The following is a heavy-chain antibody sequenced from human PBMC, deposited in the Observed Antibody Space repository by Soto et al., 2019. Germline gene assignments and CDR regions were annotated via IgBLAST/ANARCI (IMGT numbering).Heavy chain of an antibody. J-gene: IGHJ4*02. D-gene: IGHD6-19*01. CDR3: ARHTSGWHYYDY. V-gene: IGHV3-11*06. Sequence: QVQVVESGGGLVKPGGSLRLSCAASGFNFSDHYMNWIRQAPGKGLEWVSYISGSSRYTNFADSVKGRFTISRDNAKNSLYLQMNSLRAEYTAVYYCARHTSGWHYYDYWGQGTPVTVSS. CDR1: GFNFSDHY. CDR2: ISGSSRYT.